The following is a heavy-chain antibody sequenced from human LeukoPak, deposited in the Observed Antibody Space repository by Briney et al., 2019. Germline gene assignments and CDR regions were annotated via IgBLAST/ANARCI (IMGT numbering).Heavy chain of an antibody. Sequence: SQTLSLTCTVSGGSISSGDYYWSWIRQPPGKGLEWVGYIYYSGSTYYNPSLKSRVTISVDTSKNQFSLKLSSVTAADTAVYYCARDRRSSYCSGGSCPHWFDPWGQGTLVTVSS. V-gene: IGHV4-30-4*01. CDR3: ARDRRSSYCSGGSCPHWFDP. CDR2: IYYSGST. J-gene: IGHJ5*02. CDR1: GGSISSGDYY. D-gene: IGHD2-15*01.